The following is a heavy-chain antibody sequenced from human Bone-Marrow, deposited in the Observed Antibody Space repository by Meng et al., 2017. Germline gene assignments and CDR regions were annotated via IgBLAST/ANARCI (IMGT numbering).Heavy chain of an antibody. CDR3: VRDVRQPLDF. J-gene: IGHJ4*02. CDR1: GYDFTAYF. CDR2: IDPYSGDT. Sequence: QEQPVQSGAEVKKPGASMTVSCKASGYDFTAYFLHWVRLAPGQGLQWVGQIDPYSGDTVYAQKFRGRVTMTRDTSVNSAYLEVNRLTSDDTAVYYCVRDVRQPLDFWGQGTLVTASS. V-gene: IGHV1-2*06. D-gene: IGHD5-18*01.